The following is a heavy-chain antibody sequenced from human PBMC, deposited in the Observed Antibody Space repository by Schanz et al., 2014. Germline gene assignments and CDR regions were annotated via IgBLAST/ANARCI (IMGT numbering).Heavy chain of an antibody. Sequence: QVQLQESGPGLVKPSETLSLTCSVSGGSIRTYFWAWIRQPPGKGLEWIGFIYYSGSTNYNPSLKSRATIPFAMSKTQSALTLTSVTAADTGVYYCARQYSGWSRFDPRGQGIRVTVSS. CDR1: GGSIRTYF. V-gene: IGHV4-59*08. J-gene: IGHJ5*02. D-gene: IGHD6-19*01. CDR2: IYYSGST. CDR3: ARQYSGWSRFDP.